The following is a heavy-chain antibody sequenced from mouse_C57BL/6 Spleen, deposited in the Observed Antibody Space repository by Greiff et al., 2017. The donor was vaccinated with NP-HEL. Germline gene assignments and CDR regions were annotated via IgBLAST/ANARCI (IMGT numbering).Heavy chain of an antibody. CDR3: ARTGSYWYFDV. CDR1: GYAFSSSW. Sequence: QVQLKQSGPELVKPGASVKISCKASGYAFSSSWMNWVKQRPGKGLAWIGRIYPGAGDTNYNGKFKGKATLTADKSSSTAYMQLSSLTSEDSAVYFCARTGSYWYFDVWGTGTTVTVSS. J-gene: IGHJ1*03. D-gene: IGHD4-1*01. V-gene: IGHV1-82*01. CDR2: IYPGAGDT.